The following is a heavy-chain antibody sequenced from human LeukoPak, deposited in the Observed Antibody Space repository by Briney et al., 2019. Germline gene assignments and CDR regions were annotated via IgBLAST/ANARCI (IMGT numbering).Heavy chain of an antibody. V-gene: IGHV3-33*08. CDR2: IFYDGSHN. J-gene: IGHJ4*02. Sequence: GGSLRLSCAASGFTFSSYWMHWVRQAPGKGLESVALIFYDGSHNYYADSVKGRFTISRDNSKNTLYLQMNSLRAEDTAVYYCAGGTYALDFWGQGTLVTVSS. CDR3: AGGTYALDF. D-gene: IGHD4-17*01. CDR1: GFTFSSYW.